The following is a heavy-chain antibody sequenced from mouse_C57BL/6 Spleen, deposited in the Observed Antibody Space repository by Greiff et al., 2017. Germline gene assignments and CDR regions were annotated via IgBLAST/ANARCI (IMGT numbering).Heavy chain of an antibody. D-gene: IGHD1-1*01. Sequence: VQRVESGPELVKPGASVKISCKASGYTFTDYYINWVKQRPGQGLEWIGWIFPGSGSTYYNEKFKGKATLTVDKSSSTAYMLLSSLTSEDSAVYFCARSIYYYGSSYLYYAMDYWGQGTSVTVSS. J-gene: IGHJ4*01. CDR1: GYTFTDYY. CDR3: ARSIYYYGSSYLYYAMDY. CDR2: IFPGSGST. V-gene: IGHV1-75*01.